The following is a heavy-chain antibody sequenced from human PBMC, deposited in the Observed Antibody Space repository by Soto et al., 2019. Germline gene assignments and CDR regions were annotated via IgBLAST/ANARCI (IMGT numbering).Heavy chain of an antibody. Sequence: QLQLQESGSGLVKPSQTLSLTCAVSGGSISSGGYSWSWIRQPPGKGLEWIGYIYHSGSTYYNPSLKSRVTISVDRSKNQFSLKLSSVTAADTAVYYCAGGIAAAGYYYGIDVWGQGTTVTVSS. V-gene: IGHV4-30-2*01. D-gene: IGHD6-13*01. J-gene: IGHJ6*02. CDR2: IYHSGST. CDR3: AGGIAAAGYYYGIDV. CDR1: GGSISSGGYS.